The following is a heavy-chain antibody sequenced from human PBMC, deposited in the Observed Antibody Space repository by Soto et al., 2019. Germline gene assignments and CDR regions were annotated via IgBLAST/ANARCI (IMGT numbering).Heavy chain of an antibody. CDR3: ARHGYSYGGGYFDY. V-gene: IGHV3-66*04. J-gene: IGHJ4*02. D-gene: IGHD5-18*01. CDR2: IYSGGSA. Sequence: EVQLVESGGGLVQPGGSLRLSCAASGFTVSSNSMSWVRQAPGKGLEWVSVIYSGGSAYYADSVKGRFTISRDNSKNTLYLQMNSLRAEDTAVYYCARHGYSYGGGYFDYWGQRTLVTVSS. CDR1: GFTVSSNS.